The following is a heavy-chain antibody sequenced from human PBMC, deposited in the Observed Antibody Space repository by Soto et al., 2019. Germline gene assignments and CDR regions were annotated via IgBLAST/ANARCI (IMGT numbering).Heavy chain of an antibody. V-gene: IGHV3-74*01. CDR1: GLTLRNYW. CDR2: ITSDGSGA. CDR3: AAVYKTWFDP. J-gene: IGHJ5*02. D-gene: IGHD1-1*01. Sequence: GGSLRLSCAASGLTLRNYWMHWVRQAPGKGLVWVSRITSDGSGANYADFVKGRFTISRDNAKNTLYLQMDSLRAEDTAVYYCAAVYKTWFDPWGQGTLVTAPQ.